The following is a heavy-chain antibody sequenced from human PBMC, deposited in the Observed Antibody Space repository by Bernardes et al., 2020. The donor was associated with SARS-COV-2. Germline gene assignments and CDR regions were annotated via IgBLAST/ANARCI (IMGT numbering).Heavy chain of an antibody. J-gene: IGHJ6*02. CDR2: MNPNSGNT. CDR1: GYTFTSYD. Sequence: ASVKASCKASGYTFTSYDINWVRQATGQGLEWMGWMNPNSGNTGYAQKFQGRVTMTRNTSISTAYMELSSLRSEDTAVYYCARMYQLLFRHYGMDVWGQGTTVTVSS. V-gene: IGHV1-8*01. D-gene: IGHD2-2*01. CDR3: ARMYQLLFRHYGMDV.